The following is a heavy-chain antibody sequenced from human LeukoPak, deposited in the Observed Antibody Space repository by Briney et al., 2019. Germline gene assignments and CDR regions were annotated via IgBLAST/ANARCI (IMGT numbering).Heavy chain of an antibody. CDR1: GGSISSYY. V-gene: IGHV4-59*01. CDR2: IYYSGST. D-gene: IGHD3-3*01. J-gene: IGHJ3*02. Sequence: PSETLSLTCTVSGGSISSYYWSWIRQPPGKGLEWIGYIYYSGSTNYNPSLKSRVTISVDTSKNQFSLKLSSVTAADTAVYYCARGRGFWSGLDIWGQATMVTVSS. CDR3: ARGRGFWSGLDI.